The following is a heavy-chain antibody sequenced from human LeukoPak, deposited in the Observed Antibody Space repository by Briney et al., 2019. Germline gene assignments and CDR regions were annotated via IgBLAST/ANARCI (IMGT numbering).Heavy chain of an antibody. D-gene: IGHD6-19*01. Sequence: GGSLRLSCAASGFTFSSYAMSWVRQAPGKGLEWVSAISGSGGSTYYADSVKGRFTISRDNSKYTLYLQMNSLRAEDTAVYYCAKDPRSGWYAEYFQHWGQGTLVTVSS. J-gene: IGHJ1*01. CDR1: GFTFSSYA. V-gene: IGHV3-23*01. CDR2: ISGSGGST. CDR3: AKDPRSGWYAEYFQH.